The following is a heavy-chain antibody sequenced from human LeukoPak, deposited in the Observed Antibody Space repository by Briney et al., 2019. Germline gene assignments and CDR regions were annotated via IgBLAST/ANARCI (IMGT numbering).Heavy chain of an antibody. CDR1: GGTLSSYA. Sequence: SVKVSCKASGGTLSSYAISWVRQAPGQGLEWMGGIIPIFGTANYAQKFQGRVTITADESTSTAYMELSSLRSEDTAVYYCARVVFGLVTTDAFDIWGQGTMVTVSS. CDR3: ARVVFGLVTTDAFDI. CDR2: IIPIFGTA. D-gene: IGHD4-17*01. J-gene: IGHJ3*02. V-gene: IGHV1-69*13.